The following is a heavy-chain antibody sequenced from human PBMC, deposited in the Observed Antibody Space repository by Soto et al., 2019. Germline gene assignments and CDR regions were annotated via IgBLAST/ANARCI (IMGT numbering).Heavy chain of an antibody. CDR2: IYSGGST. J-gene: IGHJ3*02. Sequence: GGSLRLSCAASGFTVSSNYMSWVRQAPGKGLEWVSVIYSGGSTYYADSVKGRFTISRDNSKNTLYLQMNSLRAEDTAVYYCARETVEGYDYVWGSYRDDAFDIWGQGTMVTVSS. V-gene: IGHV3-53*01. D-gene: IGHD3-16*02. CDR3: ARETVEGYDYVWGSYRDDAFDI. CDR1: GFTVSSNY.